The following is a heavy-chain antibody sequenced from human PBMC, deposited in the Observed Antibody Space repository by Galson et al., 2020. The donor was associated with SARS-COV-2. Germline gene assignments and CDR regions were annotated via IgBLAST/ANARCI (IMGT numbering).Heavy chain of an antibody. J-gene: IGHJ5*02. CDR2: ISHRSSYI. CDR3: ARTPLGYCTTTSCHYPFDP. V-gene: IGHV3-21*01. CDR1: GFTFSDYT. D-gene: IGHD2-2*01. Sequence: GESLEISCAASGFTFSDYTMNWVRQAPGKGLEWVSSISHRSSYIYYADSVKGRFTISRDNAKNSLFLQVNSLTVEDTAVYSCARTPLGYCTTTSCHYPFDPWGQGTLVTVSS.